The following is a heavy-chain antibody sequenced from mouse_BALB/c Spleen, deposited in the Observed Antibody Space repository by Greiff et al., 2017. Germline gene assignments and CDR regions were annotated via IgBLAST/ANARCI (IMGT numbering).Heavy chain of an antibody. CDR2: ISNGGGST. D-gene: IGHD2-12*01. CDR1: GFTFSSYT. J-gene: IGHJ3*01. CDR3: ARNDEAY. V-gene: IGHV5-12-2*01. Sequence: DVQLVESGGGLVQPGGSLKLSCAASGFTFSSYTMSWVRQTPEKRLEWVAYISNGGGSTYYPDTVKGRFTISRDNAKNTLYLQMSSLKSEDTAMYYCARNDEAYWGQGTLVTVSA.